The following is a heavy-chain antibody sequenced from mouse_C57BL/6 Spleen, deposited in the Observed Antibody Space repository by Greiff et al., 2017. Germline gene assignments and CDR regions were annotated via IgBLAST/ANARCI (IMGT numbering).Heavy chain of an antibody. CDR1: GYTFTDYY. Sequence: VQGVESGAELVRPGASVKLSCKASGYTFTDYYINWVKQRPGQGLEWIARIYPGSGNTYYNEKFKGKATLTAEKSSSTAYMQLSSLTSEDSAVYFCASRDYGAYWGQGTLVTVSA. D-gene: IGHD1-1*02. J-gene: IGHJ3*01. CDR2: IYPGSGNT. V-gene: IGHV1-76*01. CDR3: ASRDYGAY.